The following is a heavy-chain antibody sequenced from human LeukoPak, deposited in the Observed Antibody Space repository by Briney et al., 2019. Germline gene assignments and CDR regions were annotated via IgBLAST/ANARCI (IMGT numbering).Heavy chain of an antibody. J-gene: IGHJ4*02. D-gene: IGHD6-19*01. CDR3: ASSFDGEQLLVPYFDY. CDR2: ISGSGGST. Sequence: GGSLRLSCAASGFIFSSYAMSWVRQAPGKGLEWVSAISGSGGSTYYADSVKGRFTISRDNSKNTLYLQMNSLRAEDTAVYYCASSFDGEQLLVPYFDYWGQGTLVTVSS. V-gene: IGHV3-23*01. CDR1: GFIFSSYA.